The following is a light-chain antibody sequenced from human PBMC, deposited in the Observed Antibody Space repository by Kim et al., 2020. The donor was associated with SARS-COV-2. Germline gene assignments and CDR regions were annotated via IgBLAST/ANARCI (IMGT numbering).Light chain of an antibody. CDR1: SLRSYY. CDR3: NSRDSSGNHLV. Sequence: SSELTQDPAVSVALGQTVRITCQGDSLRSYYASWYQQKPGQAPVLVIYGKNNRPSGIPDRFSGSSSGNTASLTMTGARAEDEADYYCNSRDSSGNHLVFG. CDR2: GKN. J-gene: IGLJ2*01. V-gene: IGLV3-19*01.